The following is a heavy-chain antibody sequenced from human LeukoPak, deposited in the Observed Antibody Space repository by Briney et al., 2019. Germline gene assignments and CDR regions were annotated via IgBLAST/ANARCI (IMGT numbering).Heavy chain of an antibody. CDR2: ISAGNDNT. CDR1: GYSFTSYA. CDR3: ARRDVLYGGSDYYGMDV. D-gene: IGHD4-23*01. J-gene: IGHJ6*02. V-gene: IGHV1-3*01. Sequence: GASVKVSCKASGYSFTSYAIHWVRQAPGQSLEWMGWISAGNDNTKYSQKFQDRVSITRDTSASTAYMELRRLRSEDTAIYYCARRDVLYGGSDYYGMDVWGQGTTVTVSS.